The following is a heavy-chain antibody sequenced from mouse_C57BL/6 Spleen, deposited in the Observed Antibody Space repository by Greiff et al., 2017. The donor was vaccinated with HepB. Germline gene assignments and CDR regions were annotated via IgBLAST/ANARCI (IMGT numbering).Heavy chain of an antibody. CDR2: IDPSDSYT. J-gene: IGHJ2*01. Sequence: QVQLQQPGAELVKPGASVKLSCKASGYTFTSYWMQWVKQRPGQGLEWTGEIDPSDSYTNYNQKFKGKATLTVDTSSSTAYMQLSSLTSEDSAVYYCARTGNYFDYWGQGTTLTVSS. D-gene: IGHD4-1*01. V-gene: IGHV1-50*01. CDR3: ARTGNYFDY. CDR1: GYTFTSYW.